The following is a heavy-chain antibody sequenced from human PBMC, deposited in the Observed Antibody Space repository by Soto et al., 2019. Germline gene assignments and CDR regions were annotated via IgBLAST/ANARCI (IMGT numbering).Heavy chain of an antibody. V-gene: IGHV3-15*07. CDR3: TTDPSSTMIVVILDY. J-gene: IGHJ4*02. CDR2: IKSKTDGGTT. D-gene: IGHD3-22*01. Sequence: GGSLRLSCAASGFTFSNAWMNWVRQAPGKGLEWVGRIKSKTDGGTTDYAAPVKGRFTISRDDSKNTLYLQMNSLKTEDTAVYYCTTDPSSTMIVVILDYWGQGTLVTVSS. CDR1: GFTFSNAW.